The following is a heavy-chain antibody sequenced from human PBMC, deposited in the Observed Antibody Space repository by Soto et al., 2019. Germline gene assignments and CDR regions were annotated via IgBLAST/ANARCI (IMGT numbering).Heavy chain of an antibody. V-gene: IGHV1-69*01. J-gene: IGHJ3*02. D-gene: IGHD3-22*01. CDR1: GGTFSSYA. Sequence: QVQLVQSGAEVKKPGSSVKVSCKASGGTFSSYAISWVRQAPGQGLEWMGGIIPIFGTANYAQKFQGRVTITADESTSTAYMERSSLRSENTAVYYCARDLPATMIVVPDAFDIWGQGTMVTVSS. CDR2: IIPIFGTA. CDR3: ARDLPATMIVVPDAFDI.